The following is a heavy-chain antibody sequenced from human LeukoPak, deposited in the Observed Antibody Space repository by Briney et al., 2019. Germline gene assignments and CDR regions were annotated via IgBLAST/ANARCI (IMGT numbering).Heavy chain of an antibody. Sequence: KPGGSXXLXXXXXRFTFNNXXXNWVRQAPGKGXXWVGRIXSKGDGDTTDYVGRGKGKLTSAREDKNKEGKMQINSLKEEDTAVYYCAIDEPNYAPYDFDYWGQGTLVTASS. D-gene: IGHD4/OR15-4a*01. CDR1: RFTFNNXX. J-gene: IGHJ4*02. CDR2: IXSKGDGDTT. V-gene: IGHV3-15*01. CDR3: AIDEPNYAPYDFDY.